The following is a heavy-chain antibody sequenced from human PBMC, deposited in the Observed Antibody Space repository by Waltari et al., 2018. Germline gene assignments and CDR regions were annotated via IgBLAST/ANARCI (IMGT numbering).Heavy chain of an antibody. J-gene: IGHJ4*02. Sequence: QVQLVESGGGVVQPGRALGRRGAAAGSTFRDSAMHWVRQAPGKGLEWVAVIWYDGSSNFYADSVQGRFAISRDNSKNTVYLQMNSLRAEDTALYYCARILRLGELWFYLDYWGQGSLVTVSS. CDR1: GSTFRDSA. CDR2: IWYDGSSN. D-gene: IGHD3-16*01. V-gene: IGHV3-33*01. CDR3: ARILRLGELWFYLDY.